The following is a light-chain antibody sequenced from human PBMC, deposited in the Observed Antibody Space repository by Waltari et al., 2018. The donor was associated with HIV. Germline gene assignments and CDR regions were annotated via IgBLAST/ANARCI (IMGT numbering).Light chain of an antibody. CDR3: CSYAGSTTFYV. CDR2: EGS. Sequence: QSALTQPASVSGSPGQSITISCPGTSSDAGSYNLVSWYQQHPGKAHKLMIYEGSKRPSGVSNRFSGSKSGNTASLTISGLQAEDEADYYCCSYAGSTTFYVFGTGTKVTVL. CDR1: SSDAGSYNL. J-gene: IGLJ1*01. V-gene: IGLV2-23*01.